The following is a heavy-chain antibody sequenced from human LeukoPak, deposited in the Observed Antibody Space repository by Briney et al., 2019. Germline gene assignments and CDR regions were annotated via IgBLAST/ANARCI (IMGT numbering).Heavy chain of an antibody. D-gene: IGHD3-22*01. CDR2: ISSSGSYT. J-gene: IGHJ4*02. V-gene: IGHV3-21*01. CDR3: ARTPWYFDSSGYSGVDY. CDR1: GFTFSSYS. Sequence: PGGSLRLSCAASGFTFSSYSMNWVRQAPGKGLEWVSSISSSGSYTSYADSLKGRFTISRDNAKNSLYLQMNSLRAEDTAVYYCARTPWYFDSSGYSGVDYWGQGILVTVPS.